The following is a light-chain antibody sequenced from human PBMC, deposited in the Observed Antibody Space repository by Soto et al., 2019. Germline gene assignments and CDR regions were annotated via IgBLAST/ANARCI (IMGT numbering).Light chain of an antibody. CDR1: QSVLSSSNNKNC. J-gene: IGKJ1*01. Sequence: DILMTQSPDSLAVSLGERANINCKSSQSVLSSSNNKNCLAWYQQKSGQPPKLLIYWASTRESGVPDRFSGSGSGTDFTLTISSLQAEDVAAYYCQHYYTIPWTFGQGTKVDIK. CDR3: QHYYTIPWT. V-gene: IGKV4-1*01. CDR2: WAS.